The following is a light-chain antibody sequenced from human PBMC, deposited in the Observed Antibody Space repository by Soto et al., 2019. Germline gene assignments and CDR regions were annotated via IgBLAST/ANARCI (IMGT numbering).Light chain of an antibody. CDR1: SSNIGSTT. Sequence: QSVLPQPPSASRTPGQSVTISCSGSSSNIGSTTVNWYQQLPGTAPKLLIYSNNQRPSGVPDRFSGSKSGTSASLAISGLQSDDESDYYCAAWDDSLNGYVFGTVTKVTVL. J-gene: IGLJ1*01. V-gene: IGLV1-44*01. CDR2: SNN. CDR3: AAWDDSLNGYV.